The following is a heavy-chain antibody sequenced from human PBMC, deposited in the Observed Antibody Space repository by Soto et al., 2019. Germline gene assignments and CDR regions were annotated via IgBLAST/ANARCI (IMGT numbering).Heavy chain of an antibody. V-gene: IGHV4-59*01. CDR2: IYYSGST. Sequence: SETLSLTCTVSGGSIISYYCIFIRHPPGKGLEWIGYIYYSGSTNYNPSLKSRVTISVDTSKNQFSLKLSSVTAADTAVYYCARGRLRLGELSLIYWGRGTLVTVSS. D-gene: IGHD3-16*02. CDR1: GGSIISYY. J-gene: IGHJ4*02. CDR3: ARGRLRLGELSLIY.